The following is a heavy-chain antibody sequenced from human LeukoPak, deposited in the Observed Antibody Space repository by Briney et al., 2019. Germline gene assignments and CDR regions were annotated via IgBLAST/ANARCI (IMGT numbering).Heavy chain of an antibody. CDR1: GFTFRSFT. Sequence: GGSLRLSCAASGFTFRSFTMNWVRQAPGKGLECVSVIYNSGNTYYADSVKGRFTISRDSSKNTLFLQMNSLRAEDTAVYYCARVSYGDWGQGTLVTVSS. CDR2: IYNSGNT. D-gene: IGHD2/OR15-2a*01. CDR3: ARVSYGD. J-gene: IGHJ4*02. V-gene: IGHV3-53*01.